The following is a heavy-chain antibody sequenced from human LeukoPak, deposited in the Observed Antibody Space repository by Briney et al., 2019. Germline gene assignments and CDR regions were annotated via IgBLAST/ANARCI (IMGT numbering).Heavy chain of an antibody. CDR2: IIPIFGTA. J-gene: IGHJ3*02. CDR1: GGTFSSYA. D-gene: IGHD4-11*01. Sequence: ASXKVSCKASGGTFSSYAISWVRQAPGQGLEWRGGIIPIFGTANYAQKFQGRVTITTDESTSTDYMEMSRLRDEDTAVYYCARGYSNLEDAFDIWGQGTMVTVSS. V-gene: IGHV1-69*05. CDR3: ARGYSNLEDAFDI.